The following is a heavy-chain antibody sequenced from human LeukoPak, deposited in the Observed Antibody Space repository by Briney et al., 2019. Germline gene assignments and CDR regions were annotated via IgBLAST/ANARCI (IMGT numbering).Heavy chain of an antibody. D-gene: IGHD2-2*01. J-gene: IGHJ6*03. CDR3: AREMKCSSTSCYGYYYMDV. V-gene: IGHV1-18*01. Sequence: ASVKVSCKASGYTFTSYGISWVRQAPGQGLEWMGWISAYNGNTNYAQKLQGRVTMTTDTSTRTAYMELRSLRSDDTAVYYCAREMKCSSTSCYGYYYMDVWGKGTTVTISS. CDR1: GYTFTSYG. CDR2: ISAYNGNT.